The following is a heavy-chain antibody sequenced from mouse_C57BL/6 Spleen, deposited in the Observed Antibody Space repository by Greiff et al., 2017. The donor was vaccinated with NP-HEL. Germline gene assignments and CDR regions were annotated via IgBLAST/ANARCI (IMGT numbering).Heavy chain of an antibody. D-gene: IGHD1-1*01. Sequence: EVQGVESGGGLVKPGGSLKLSCAASGFTFSSYAMSWVRQTPEKRLEWVATISDGGSYTYYPDNVKGRFTISRDNAKNNLYLQMSHLKSEDTAMYYCARDRGNYYGSSNYFDYWGQGTTRTVSS. V-gene: IGHV5-4*01. CDR2: ISDGGSYT. CDR3: ARDRGNYYGSSNYFDY. J-gene: IGHJ2*01. CDR1: GFTFSSYA.